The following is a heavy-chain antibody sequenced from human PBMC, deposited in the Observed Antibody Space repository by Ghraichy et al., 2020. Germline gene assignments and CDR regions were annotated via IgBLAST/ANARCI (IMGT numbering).Heavy chain of an antibody. CDR3: ARPRTVMVRGTAFDI. Sequence: SETLSLTCAVYGGSFSGYYWSWIRQPPGKGLEWIGEINHSGSTNYNPSLKSRVTISVDTSKNQFSLKLSSVTAADTAVYYCARPRTVMVRGTAFDIWGQGTMVTVSS. J-gene: IGHJ3*02. D-gene: IGHD3-10*01. V-gene: IGHV4-34*01. CDR2: INHSGST. CDR1: GGSFSGYY.